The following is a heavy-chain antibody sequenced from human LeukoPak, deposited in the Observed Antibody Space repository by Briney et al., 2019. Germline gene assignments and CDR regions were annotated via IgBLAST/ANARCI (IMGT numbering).Heavy chain of an antibody. CDR1: GGSISSYY. V-gene: IGHV4-59*01. D-gene: IGHD2-15*01. Sequence: SETLSLTCTVSGGSISSYYWSWIRQPPGKGLEWIGYIYYSGSTNYNPSLKSRVTISVDTSKNQFSLKLSSVTAADTAVYYCASLPQYCSGGSCYSGWFDPWGQGTLVTVSS. CDR2: IYYSGST. J-gene: IGHJ5*02. CDR3: ASLPQYCSGGSCYSGWFDP.